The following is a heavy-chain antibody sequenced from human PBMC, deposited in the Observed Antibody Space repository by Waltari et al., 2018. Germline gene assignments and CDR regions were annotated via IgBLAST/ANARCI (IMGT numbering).Heavy chain of an antibody. CDR2: IYTSGST. V-gene: IGHV4-61*02. D-gene: IGHD6-19*01. CDR3: ARERYQWLVHYYYMDV. Sequence: QVQLQESGPGLVKPSQTLSLTCTVSGGSISSGSYYWSWIRQPAGKGLEWIGRIYTSGSTNYNPSLKGRVTVSVDTSKNQCALKLSSVTAADTAVYYCARERYQWLVHYYYMDVWGKGTTVTVSS. J-gene: IGHJ6*03. CDR1: GGSISSGSYY.